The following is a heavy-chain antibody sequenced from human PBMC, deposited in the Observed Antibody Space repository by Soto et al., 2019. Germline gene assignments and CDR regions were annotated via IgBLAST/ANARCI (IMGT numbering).Heavy chain of an antibody. Sequence: SETLSLTCTVSGGSISSYYWGWIRQPPGKGLEWIGYIYYSGSTNYNPSLKSRVTISVDTSKNQFSLKLSSVTAADTAVYYCAREAKIAAAGTANWFDPWGQGTLVTVSS. CDR3: AREAKIAAAGTANWFDP. J-gene: IGHJ5*02. CDR2: IYYSGST. D-gene: IGHD6-13*01. V-gene: IGHV4-59*01. CDR1: GGSISSYY.